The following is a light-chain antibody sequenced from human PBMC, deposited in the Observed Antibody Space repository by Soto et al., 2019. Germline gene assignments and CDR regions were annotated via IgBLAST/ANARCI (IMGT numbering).Light chain of an antibody. CDR2: GAS. Sequence: EIVLTQPPGTLSLSPGERATLSCRASQSVSSSYLAWYQQKPGQAPRLLIYGASSRATGIPDRFSGSGSGTDFILTISRLEPEDFAVYYCQQYGSSPRTFGQGTRWRS. V-gene: IGKV3-20*01. CDR3: QQYGSSPRT. CDR1: QSVSSSY. J-gene: IGKJ1*01.